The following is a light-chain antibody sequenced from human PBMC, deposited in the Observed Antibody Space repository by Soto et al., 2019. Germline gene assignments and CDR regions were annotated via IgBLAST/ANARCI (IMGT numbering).Light chain of an antibody. J-gene: IGLJ2*01. CDR3: QTWDTGIRVV. CDR1: SGYSSYA. CDR2: LNSDGSH. V-gene: IGLV4-69*01. Sequence: QPVLTQSPSASASLGASVKLTCTLSSGYSSYAIAWHQQQPEKGPRYLMKLNSDGSHSKGDGIPDRFSGSSSGAERYLTISSLQSEDEADYYCQTWDTGIRVVFGGGTKLTVL.